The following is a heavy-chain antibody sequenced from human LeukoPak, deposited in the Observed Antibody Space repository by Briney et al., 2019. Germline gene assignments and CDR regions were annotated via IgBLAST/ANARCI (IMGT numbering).Heavy chain of an antibody. CDR2: MNPNSGNT. D-gene: IGHD6-6*01. CDR1: GYTFTSYD. V-gene: IGHV1-8*01. CDR3: AREANSSSAGYFDY. J-gene: IGHJ4*02. Sequence: ASVKVSCKATGYTFTSYDINWVRQATGQGLEWMGWMNPNSGNTGYAQKFQGRVTMTRNTSISTAYMELSSLRSEDTAVYYCAREANSSSAGYFDYWGQGTLVTVSS.